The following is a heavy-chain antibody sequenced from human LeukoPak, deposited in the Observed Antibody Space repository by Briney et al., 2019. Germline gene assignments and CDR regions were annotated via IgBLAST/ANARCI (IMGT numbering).Heavy chain of an antibody. CDR3: ARHNYDLGTLNRGWFDP. Sequence: ASETLSLTCTVSGGSISSSTYYWGWIRQPPGKGLEWIGSIYYSGSAYYSPSLKSRVTISVDTSKNQFSLKLSSVTAADTAVFYCARHNYDLGTLNRGWFDPWGQGTLVTVSS. J-gene: IGHJ5*02. CDR2: IYYSGSA. D-gene: IGHD3-10*01. V-gene: IGHV4-39*01. CDR1: GGSISSSTYY.